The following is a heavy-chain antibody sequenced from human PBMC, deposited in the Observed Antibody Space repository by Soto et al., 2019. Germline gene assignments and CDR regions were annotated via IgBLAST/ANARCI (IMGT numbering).Heavy chain of an antibody. J-gene: IGHJ4*02. CDR1: GCTFSSYA. D-gene: IGHD3-22*01. V-gene: IGHV1-69*13. CDR3: ARGGTYYYDSSGYYHFDY. CDR2: IIPIFGTA. Sequence: SVKVSCKASGCTFSSYAISWVRQAPGQGLEWMGGIIPIFGTANYAQKFQGRVTITADESTSTAYMELSSLRSEDTAVYYCARGGTYYYDSSGYYHFDYWGQGTLVTVSS.